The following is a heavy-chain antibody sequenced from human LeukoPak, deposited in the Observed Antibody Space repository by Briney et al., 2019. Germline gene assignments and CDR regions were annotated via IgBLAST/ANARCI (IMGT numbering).Heavy chain of an antibody. V-gene: IGHV3-7*01. Sequence: GGSLRLSCTASGFTFSSFWMAWVRQAPGKGLEWVANIKQDGSLQHYGDSVKGRFTISRDNAKNSLYLQMNNLRPEDTALYYCATSYDSSGCDWGRGTLVTVSS. CDR1: GFTFSSFW. CDR2: IKQDGSLQ. CDR3: ATSYDSSGCD. D-gene: IGHD3-22*01. J-gene: IGHJ4*02.